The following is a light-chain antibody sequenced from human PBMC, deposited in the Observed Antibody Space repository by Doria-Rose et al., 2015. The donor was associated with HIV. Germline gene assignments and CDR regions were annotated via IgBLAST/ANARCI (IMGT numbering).Light chain of an antibody. V-gene: IGLV2-14*03. J-gene: IGLJ2*01. Sequence: QSVLTQPASVSGSPGQSITIPCTGTSSDVGGYNYVSWYQQHPGKAPKLMIYDVSKRPSGVSNRFSGSKSGNTASLTISGLQAEDEADYYCSSYTSSSSYVVFGGGTKLAVL. CDR3: SSYTSSSSYVV. CDR1: SSDVGGYNY. CDR2: DVS.